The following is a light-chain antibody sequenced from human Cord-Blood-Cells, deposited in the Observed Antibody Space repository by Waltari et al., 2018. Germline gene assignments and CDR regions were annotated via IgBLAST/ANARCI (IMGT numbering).Light chain of an antibody. CDR2: ENN. J-gene: IGLJ2*01. Sequence: QSVLTQPPSVSAAPGQTVTLSCSGSSSNIGTNYVSWYQQLPGTAPKLLIYENNKRPSGIPDRFSGSKSGTSATLGITGLQTGDEADYYCGTWDSSLSAVVFGGGTKLTVL. CDR3: GTWDSSLSAVV. CDR1: SSNIGTNY. V-gene: IGLV1-51*02.